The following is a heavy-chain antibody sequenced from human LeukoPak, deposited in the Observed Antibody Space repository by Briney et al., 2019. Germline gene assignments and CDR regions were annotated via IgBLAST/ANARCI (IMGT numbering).Heavy chain of an antibody. D-gene: IGHD6-13*01. Sequence: SQTLSLTCTVSGGSISSGGYYWSWIRQHPGKGLEWIGYIYYSGSTYYNPSPKSRVTISVDTSKNQFSLKLSSVTAADTAVYYCARGSRPQQLARWGQGTLVTVSS. V-gene: IGHV4-31*03. J-gene: IGHJ4*02. CDR2: IYYSGST. CDR1: GGSISSGGYY. CDR3: ARGSRPQQLAR.